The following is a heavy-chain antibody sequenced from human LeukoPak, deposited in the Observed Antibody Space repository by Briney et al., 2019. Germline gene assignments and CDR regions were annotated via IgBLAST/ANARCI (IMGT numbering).Heavy chain of an antibody. CDR3: ARARYYDFRSGYPNKYYFDY. CDR1: GYTFTGYY. D-gene: IGHD3-3*01. Sequence: ASVKVSCKASGYTFTGYYMHWVRQAPGQGLEWMGWINPNSGGTNYAQKFQGRVTMTRDTSISTAYMELSRLRSDDTAVYYCARARYYDFRSGYPNKYYFDYWGQGTLVTVSS. J-gene: IGHJ4*02. CDR2: INPNSGGT. V-gene: IGHV1-2*02.